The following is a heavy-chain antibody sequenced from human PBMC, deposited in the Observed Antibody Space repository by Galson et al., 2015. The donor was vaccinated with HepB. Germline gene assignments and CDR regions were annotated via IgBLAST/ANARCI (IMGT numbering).Heavy chain of an antibody. CDR2: ISGSGGST. V-gene: IGHV3-23*01. J-gene: IGHJ1*01. Sequence: SLRLSCAASGFTFSSYAMSWVRQAPGKGLEWVSAISGSGGSTYYADSVKGRFTISRDNSKNTLYLQMNSLRAEDTAVYYCAKDRLDSSGYDAEYFQHWGQGTLVTVSS. D-gene: IGHD3-22*01. CDR3: AKDRLDSSGYDAEYFQH. CDR1: GFTFSSYA.